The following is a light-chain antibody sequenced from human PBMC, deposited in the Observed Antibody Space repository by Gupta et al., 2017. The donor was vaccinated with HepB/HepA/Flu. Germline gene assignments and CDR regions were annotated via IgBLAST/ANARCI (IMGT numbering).Light chain of an antibody. CDR2: KAS. Sequence: DIQMTQSPSTLSASVGDRVTITCRASQSISSWLAWYQQKPGKAPKLLIYKASSLESGVPSRFSGSGSGSEFTLTISSLQPDDFATYYCQQYNSYPYTFGQGTKLEIK. CDR1: QSISSW. CDR3: QQYNSYPYT. V-gene: IGKV1-5*03. J-gene: IGKJ2*01.